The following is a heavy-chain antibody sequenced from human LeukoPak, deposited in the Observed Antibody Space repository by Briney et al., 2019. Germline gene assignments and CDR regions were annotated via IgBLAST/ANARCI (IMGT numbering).Heavy chain of an antibody. CDR3: ARKPDYYGADY. V-gene: IGHV3-74*01. Sequence: GGSLRLSCAASGFTFSNYWMHWARQAPGKGLVWVSRIKGDGGSPTYADSVKGRFTISRDNAKHTLYLQMNSLRAEDTAVYYCARKPDYYGADYWGQGTLVTVSS. CDR1: GFTFSNYW. D-gene: IGHD3-10*01. J-gene: IGHJ4*02. CDR2: IKGDGGSP.